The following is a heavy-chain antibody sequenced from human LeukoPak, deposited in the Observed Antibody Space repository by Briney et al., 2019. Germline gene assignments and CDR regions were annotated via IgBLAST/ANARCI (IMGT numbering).Heavy chain of an antibody. Sequence: ETLSLTCTVSGDSISGSSYYWTWVRQPPGKGLEWVSAISGSGGSTYYADSVKGRFTISRDNSKNTLYLQMNSLRAEDTAVYYCAKAAGWYSSSYNWFDPWGQGTLVTVSS. CDR2: ISGSGGST. D-gene: IGHD6-13*01. CDR3: AKAAGWYSSSYNWFDP. J-gene: IGHJ5*02. V-gene: IGHV3-23*01. CDR1: GDSISGSSYY.